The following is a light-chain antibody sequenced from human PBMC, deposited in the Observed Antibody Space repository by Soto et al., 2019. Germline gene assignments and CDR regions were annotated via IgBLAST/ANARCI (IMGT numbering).Light chain of an antibody. V-gene: IGLV2-14*01. J-gene: IGLJ3*02. CDR3: SSYVTSGTLV. CDR1: SSDIGGSDY. CDR2: EVS. Sequence: QSVLTQAASVSGSPGQSITISCTGTSSDIGGSDYVSWYQKHPGKAPKVIIYEVSDRPSGVSDRFSGSKSGTTASLTISGLQAEDDADYYCSSYVTSGTLVFGGGTKLTVL.